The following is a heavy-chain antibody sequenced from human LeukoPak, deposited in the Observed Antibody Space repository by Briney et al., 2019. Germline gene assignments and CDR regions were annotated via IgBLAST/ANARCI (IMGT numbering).Heavy chain of an antibody. V-gene: IGHV1-2*02. Sequence: APLKGSCEASGYTFTDYFLRWVRQAPGQGLEWMGCINPKSGGAYYAQKFQGRVTMTRDTSIITAYMELSMLRSDDTAVYYCARGGDILDGYLDYGGQGTRVSVSS. CDR1: GYTFTDYF. CDR2: INPKSGGA. J-gene: IGHJ4*02. D-gene: IGHD3-9*01. CDR3: ARGGDILDGYLDY.